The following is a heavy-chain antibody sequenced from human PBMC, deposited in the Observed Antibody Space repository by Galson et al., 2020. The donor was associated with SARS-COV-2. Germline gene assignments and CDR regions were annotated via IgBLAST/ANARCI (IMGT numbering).Heavy chain of an antibody. CDR2: ISSSSSYI. J-gene: IGHJ4*02. Sequence: GESLKISCAASGFTFSSYSMNWVRQAPGKGLEWVSSISSSSSYIYYADSVKGRFTIYRDNAKNSLYLQMNSLRAEDTAVYYCASPRTYYYDSSGAPFDYWGQGTLVTVSS. D-gene: IGHD3-22*01. CDR1: GFTFSSYS. V-gene: IGHV3-21*01. CDR3: ASPRTYYYDSSGAPFDY.